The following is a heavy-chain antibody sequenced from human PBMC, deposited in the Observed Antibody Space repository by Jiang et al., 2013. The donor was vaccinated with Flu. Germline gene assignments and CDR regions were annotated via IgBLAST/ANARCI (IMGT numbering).Heavy chain of an antibody. Sequence: ESGRLGPAWGSLKLSCAASGFTFSGSAMHWVRQASGKGLEWVGRIRSKANSYATAYAASVKGRFTISRDDSKNTAYLQMNSLKTEDTAVYYCTRLPAGEYYYYYGMDVWGQGTTVTVSS. CDR2: IRSKANSYAT. CDR3: TRLPAGEYYYYYGMDV. CDR1: GFTFSGSA. V-gene: IGHV3-73*01. J-gene: IGHJ6*02. D-gene: IGHD2-2*01.